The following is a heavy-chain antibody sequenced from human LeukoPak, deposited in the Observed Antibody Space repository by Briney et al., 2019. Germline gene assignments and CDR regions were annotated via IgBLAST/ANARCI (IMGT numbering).Heavy chain of an antibody. CDR1: RGSLNNYY. D-gene: IGHD2-2*01. Sequence: PSETLSLTRTVPRGSLNNYYWSWICEPPGKGQEWMGYIYYSGSTNYNPSLKSRVTISVDMSKNQFSLKLNSVNAADTAVYYCARDPRGSSCYGYWGQGTLVTVSS. V-gene: IGHV4-59*01. CDR2: IYYSGST. CDR3: ARDPRGSSCYGY. J-gene: IGHJ4*02.